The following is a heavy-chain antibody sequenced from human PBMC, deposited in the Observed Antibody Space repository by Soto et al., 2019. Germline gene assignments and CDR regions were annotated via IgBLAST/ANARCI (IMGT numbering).Heavy chain of an antibody. V-gene: IGHV1-18*01. J-gene: IGHJ6*02. CDR1: GYTFTSYG. Sequence: ASVKVSCKASGYTFTSYGISWVRQAPGQGLEWMGWISAYNGNTNYAQKLQGRVTMTTDTSTSTAYMELRRLRSDDTAVYYCAREPPYTNYYYYCMDVWGQGTTVTVS. CDR3: AREPPYTNYYYYCMDV. CDR2: ISAYNGNT.